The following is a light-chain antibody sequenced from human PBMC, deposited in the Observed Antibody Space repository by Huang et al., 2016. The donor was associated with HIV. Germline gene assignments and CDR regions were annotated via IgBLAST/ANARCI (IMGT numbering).Light chain of an antibody. V-gene: IGKV3-15*01. CDR1: QSVSSN. Sequence: EIVMTQSPATLSVSPGERATISCRASQSVSSNLAWYQEKPGQAPRLLIYGASTRATGIPVKFSGSGSGTEFTLTINSLQSEDFAIYYCQQYNNWPPGTFGQGTNVEIK. CDR3: QQYNNWPPGT. J-gene: IGKJ1*01. CDR2: GAS.